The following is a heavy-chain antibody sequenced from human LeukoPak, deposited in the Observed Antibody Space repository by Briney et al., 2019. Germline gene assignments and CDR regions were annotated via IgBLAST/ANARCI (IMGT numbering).Heavy chain of an antibody. CDR1: GFSFSAYN. J-gene: IGHJ4*02. CDR3: ARDAAYFDSSGYYPDPLDY. CDR2: ISPSGDHR. Sequence: GGSLRLSCAASGFSFSAYNINWVRQAPGKGLEWISCISPSGDHRYYADSVRGRFTISRDNAKNSVYLQMNSLRAEDTAVYYCARDAAYFDSSGYYPDPLDYWGQGTLVSVSS. D-gene: IGHD3-22*01. V-gene: IGHV3-21*01.